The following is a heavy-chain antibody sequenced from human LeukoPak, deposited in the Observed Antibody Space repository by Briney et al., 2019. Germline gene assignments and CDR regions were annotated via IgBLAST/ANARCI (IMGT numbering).Heavy chain of an antibody. V-gene: IGHV3-23*01. CDR1: GFTFSSFA. Sequence: TGGSLRLSCAASGFTFSSFAMSWVRQAPGRGLEWIPPISGSGDNTYYADSVKDRFTIPRDKSKNTLYLQMNSLGAEDTAVYYCAKNRGNYYYFGYWGQGTLVTVSS. J-gene: IGHJ4*02. CDR3: AKNRGNYYYFGY. D-gene: IGHD4-11*01. CDR2: ISGSGDNT.